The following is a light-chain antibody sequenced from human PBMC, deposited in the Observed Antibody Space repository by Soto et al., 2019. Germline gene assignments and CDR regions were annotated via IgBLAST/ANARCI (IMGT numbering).Light chain of an antibody. V-gene: IGKV3-20*01. CDR2: SAS. J-gene: IGKJ4*01. CDR3: QQFSSYPLT. CDR1: QSVSSSY. Sequence: EIVLTQSPGTLSLSPGERATLSCRVSQSVSSSYLAWYQQKPGQAPRLLIYSASSRATGIPDRFSGSGSGTDFTLTISRLEPEDFAVYYCQQFSSYPLTFGGGTKVDI.